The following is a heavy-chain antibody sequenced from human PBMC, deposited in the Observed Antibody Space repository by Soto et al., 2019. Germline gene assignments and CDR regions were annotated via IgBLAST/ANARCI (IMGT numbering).Heavy chain of an antibody. CDR1: GGTFSSYA. J-gene: IGHJ3*02. V-gene: IGHV1-69*13. Sequence: SVKFSCKASGGTFSSYAISWVRQAPGQGLEWMGVIIPIFGTANYAQKFQGRVTITADESTRTAYMELSSLRSEDAAVYYSASGINRTTGDAFDIWGQGTMVTVSS. D-gene: IGHD1-20*01. CDR3: ASGINRTTGDAFDI. CDR2: IIPIFGTA.